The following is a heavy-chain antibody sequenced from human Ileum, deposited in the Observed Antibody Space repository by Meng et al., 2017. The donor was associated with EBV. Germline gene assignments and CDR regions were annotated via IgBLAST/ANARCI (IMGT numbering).Heavy chain of an antibody. CDR2: IHHTEST. CDR3: ARESYSDSSGYYSLDY. D-gene: IGHD3-22*01. V-gene: IGHV4-4*02. J-gene: IGHJ4*02. Sequence: QVQLQESGPGLVKPSGTLSPPCAVSGGSISSSNWGSWVRQAPGKGLEWIGEIHHTESTNYNPSLKSRVTISVDKSKNQFSLKLSSVTAADTAVYYCARESYSDSSGYYSLDYWGQGSLVTVSS. CDR1: GGSISSSNW.